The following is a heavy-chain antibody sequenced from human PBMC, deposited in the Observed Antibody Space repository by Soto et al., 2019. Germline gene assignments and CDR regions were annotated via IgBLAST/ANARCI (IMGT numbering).Heavy chain of an antibody. Sequence: GSLRLSCAASGXSFSSYSVSWVRQAPGKGLEWVSVFDGSVGHTYYTNSVKGRFTISRDNSKNTLYLQMNSLRAEDTAVYYCAKQSGKAFDYWGQGTLVTVSS. CDR3: AKQSGKAFDY. D-gene: IGHD6-25*01. CDR2: FDGSVGHT. J-gene: IGHJ4*02. CDR1: GXSFSSYS. V-gene: IGHV3-23*01.